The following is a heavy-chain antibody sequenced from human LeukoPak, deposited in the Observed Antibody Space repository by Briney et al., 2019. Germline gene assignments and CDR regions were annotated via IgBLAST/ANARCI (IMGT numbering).Heavy chain of an antibody. CDR2: IFYSGAA. J-gene: IGHJ4*02. Sequence: PSETLSLTCTVSGGSISSSDYYWGWVRQPPGKGLEWIGSIFYSGAAHCNPSLKSRVTISVDTSNNQFSLMLSSVTAADTAVYYCARQRIAVAGTLDYWGQGTLVTVSS. CDR3: ARQRIAVAGTLDY. V-gene: IGHV4-39*01. D-gene: IGHD6-19*01. CDR1: GGSISSSDYY.